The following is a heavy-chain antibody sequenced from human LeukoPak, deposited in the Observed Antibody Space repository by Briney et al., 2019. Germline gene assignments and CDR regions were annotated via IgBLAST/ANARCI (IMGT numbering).Heavy chain of an antibody. Sequence: SVKVSCKASGGTFSSYTISGVRQAPGQGREWMGRIIPILGIANYAQKFQGIVTITADKSTSTAYMELSSLGSEDTAVYYCARVPHNWNYEGGWFDPWGQGTLVTVSS. D-gene: IGHD1-7*01. CDR2: IIPILGIA. J-gene: IGHJ5*02. V-gene: IGHV1-69*02. CDR3: ARVPHNWNYEGGWFDP. CDR1: GGTFSSYT.